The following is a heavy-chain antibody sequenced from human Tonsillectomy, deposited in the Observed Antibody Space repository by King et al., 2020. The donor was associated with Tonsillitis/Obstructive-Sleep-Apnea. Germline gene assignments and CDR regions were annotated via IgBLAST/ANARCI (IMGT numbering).Heavy chain of an antibody. CDR3: ARDNLGWYFDL. Sequence: QLVQSGGGLEQPGGSLRLSCAASGFTFSSYDMNWVRQAPGKGLEWVSYISSSGSTIYYADSVKGRFTISRDNAKNSLYLQMQSLRAEDTAVYYCARDNLGWYFDLWGRGTLVTVSS. D-gene: IGHD1-14*01. V-gene: IGHV3-48*03. CDR1: GFTFSSYD. CDR2: ISSSGSTI. J-gene: IGHJ2*01.